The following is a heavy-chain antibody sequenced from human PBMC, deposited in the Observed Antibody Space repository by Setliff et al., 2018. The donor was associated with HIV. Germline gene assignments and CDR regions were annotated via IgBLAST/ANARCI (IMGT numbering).Heavy chain of an antibody. Sequence: PSETLSLTCTVSGGSISGFYWNWIRQSAGKGLQWIGRIYDSGNTEYNPSLKSRVTMSVDTSKNQFSLKLSSVTAADTAVYYCARGWVRGPIISPGTYFSYGLDVWGQGTPVTVSS. CDR2: IYDSGNT. CDR3: ARGWVRGPIISPGTYFSYGLDV. D-gene: IGHD3-10*01. J-gene: IGHJ6*02. CDR1: GGSISGFY. V-gene: IGHV4-4*07.